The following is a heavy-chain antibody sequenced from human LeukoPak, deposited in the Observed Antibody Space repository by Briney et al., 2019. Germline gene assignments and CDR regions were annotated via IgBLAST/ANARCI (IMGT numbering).Heavy chain of an antibody. Sequence: GVSLRLSCAASGFTFSSYAMSWVRQAPGKGLEWVSAISGSGGSTYYADSVKGRFTISRDNSKNTLYLQMNSLRAEDTAVYYCARDGVPDSSGYFFDYWGQGTLVTVSS. D-gene: IGHD3-22*01. CDR3: ARDGVPDSSGYFFDY. CDR2: ISGSGGST. V-gene: IGHV3-23*01. CDR1: GFTFSSYA. J-gene: IGHJ4*02.